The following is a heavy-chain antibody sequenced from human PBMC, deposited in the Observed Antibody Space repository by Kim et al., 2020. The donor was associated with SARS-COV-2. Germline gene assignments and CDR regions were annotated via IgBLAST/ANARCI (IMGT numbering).Heavy chain of an antibody. D-gene: IGHD3-16*01. CDR1: GYTFTSYA. Sequence: ASVKFSCKASGYTFTSYAMNWVRQAPGQGLEWLGWINTNTGNPTYAPGFTVRFVFSLDTSVSTAYLQISSLKAEDTAVYYCASSVWVEYGMDVWGQGATVSVAS. CDR2: INTNTGNP. J-gene: IGHJ6*02. V-gene: IGHV7-4-1*02. CDR3: ASSVWVEYGMDV.